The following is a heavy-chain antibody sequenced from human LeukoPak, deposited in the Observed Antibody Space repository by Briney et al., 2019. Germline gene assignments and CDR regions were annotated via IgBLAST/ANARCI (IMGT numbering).Heavy chain of an antibody. CDR1: GDSISSTNYY. J-gene: IGHJ4*02. V-gene: IGHV4-39*07. D-gene: IGHD3-22*01. CDR2: IYYSGST. CDR3: ARVPHSVEGSMKAVFIHYFDY. Sequence: PSETLSLTCTVSGDSISSTNYYWGWLRQPPGTGREWIGSIYYSGSTYYNPSLESRVTISVDTSKNEFSLKLSSVTATDTAVYYCARVPHSVEGSMKAVFIHYFDYWGQGSLVTVSS.